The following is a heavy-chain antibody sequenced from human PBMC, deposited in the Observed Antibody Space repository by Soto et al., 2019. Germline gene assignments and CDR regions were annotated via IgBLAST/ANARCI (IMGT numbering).Heavy chain of an antibody. J-gene: IGHJ3*01. CDR3: ARGLPALPVFAFVV. Sequence: SGPTLVNATQTLTLTCSLSGISLSTSGLGVGWIRQPPGKSLEWLALIYWNDDEHYSPSLKGRLTISKNTSKNQAVLTTTNMDSVDTATYYCARGLPALPVFAFVVWGQGPMVTV. CDR2: IYWNDDE. V-gene: IGHV2-5*01. D-gene: IGHD2-2*01. CDR1: GISLSTSGLG.